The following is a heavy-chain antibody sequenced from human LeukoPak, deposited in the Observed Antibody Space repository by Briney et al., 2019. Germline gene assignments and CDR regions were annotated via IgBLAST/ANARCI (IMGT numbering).Heavy chain of an antibody. J-gene: IGHJ5*02. V-gene: IGHV3-48*03. CDR1: GFTFSSYE. CDR3: AREPHPYDFGPS. D-gene: IGHD3-3*01. CDR2: ISSSGSTI. Sequence: GGSLRLSRAASGFTFSSYEMNWVRQAPGKGLEWVSYISSSGSTIYYADSVKGRFTISRDNAKNSLYLQMNSLRAEDTAVYYCAREPHPYDFGPSWGQGTLVTVSS.